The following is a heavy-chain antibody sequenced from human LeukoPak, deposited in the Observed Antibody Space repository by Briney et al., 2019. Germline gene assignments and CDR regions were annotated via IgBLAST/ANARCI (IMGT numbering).Heavy chain of an antibody. Sequence: GGSLRLSCAASGFTFSSYSMNWVRQAPGKGLEWVSYISSSSSTIYYADSVKGRFTISKDNAKNSLYLQMNSLRAEDTAVYYCAGELLGLSFDYWGQGTLVTVSS. V-gene: IGHV3-48*01. CDR3: AGELLGLSFDY. CDR1: GFTFSSYS. CDR2: ISSSSSTI. J-gene: IGHJ4*02. D-gene: IGHD3-10*01.